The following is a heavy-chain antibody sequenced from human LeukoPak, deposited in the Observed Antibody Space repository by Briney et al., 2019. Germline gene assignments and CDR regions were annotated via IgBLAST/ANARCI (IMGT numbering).Heavy chain of an antibody. CDR1: GGSFSGYY. V-gene: IGHV4-34*01. Sequence: SETLSLTCAVYGGSFSGYYWSWIRQPPGKGLEWIGEINHSGSTNYNPSLKSRVTISVDTSKNQFSLKLSSVTAADTAVYYCARGRGYSYGFPRSDFDYWGQVTLVTVSS. CDR2: INHSGST. D-gene: IGHD5-18*01. CDR3: ARGRGYSYGFPRSDFDY. J-gene: IGHJ4*02.